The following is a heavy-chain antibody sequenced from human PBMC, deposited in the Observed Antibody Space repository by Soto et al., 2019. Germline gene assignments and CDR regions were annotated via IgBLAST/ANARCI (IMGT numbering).Heavy chain of an antibody. CDR1: GFTFSEYS. CDR3: ARGGDVVVVSPTTNWFDP. CDR2: ISSDGDIT. D-gene: IGHD2-15*01. Sequence: GGSLRLSCSASGFTFSEYSMHWVRQAPGKGLQYVSTISSDGDITYYADSVKGRFTISRDNAKNSLYLQMNSLRAEDTAVYYCARGGDVVVVSPTTNWFDPWGQGTLVTVSS. V-gene: IGHV3-64*04. J-gene: IGHJ5*02.